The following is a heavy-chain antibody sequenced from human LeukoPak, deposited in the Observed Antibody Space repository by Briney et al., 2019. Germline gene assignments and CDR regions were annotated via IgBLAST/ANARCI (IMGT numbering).Heavy chain of an antibody. CDR3: ARVGERWLQFSYFDY. V-gene: IGHV1-46*01. CDR2: INPSGGST. J-gene: IGHJ4*02. CDR1: GYTCTSYY. D-gene: IGHD5-24*01. Sequence: ASVKVSCKASGYTCTSYYMHWVRQASGQGLEWMGIINPSGGSTSDAQKFQGRVTMTRDTSTSTVYMELSSLRSEDTAVYYCARVGERWLQFSYFDYWGQGTLVTVSS.